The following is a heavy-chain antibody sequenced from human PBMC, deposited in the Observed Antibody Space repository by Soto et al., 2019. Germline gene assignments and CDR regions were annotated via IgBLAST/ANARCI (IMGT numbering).Heavy chain of an antibody. CDR1: GGTFSTLA. Sequence: QVQLVQSGTEVKKPGSSVKVSCKASGGTFSTLAVSWVRQAPGQGLEWMGGIIPIFGRPVYAQKFQGRVTITADESTSIVYMELSSLSSEDTVVYYCARAPYEDYAVPEPNYFDSWGRGTLVTVSS. J-gene: IGHJ4*02. CDR3: ARAPYEDYAVPEPNYFDS. D-gene: IGHD4-17*01. V-gene: IGHV1-69*01. CDR2: IIPIFGRP.